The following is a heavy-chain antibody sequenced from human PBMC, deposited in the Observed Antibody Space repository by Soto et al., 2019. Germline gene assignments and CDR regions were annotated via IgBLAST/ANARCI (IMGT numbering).Heavy chain of an antibody. V-gene: IGHV1-18*04. CDR2: ISAYNGNT. CDR3: ARGAGDPLWGSDVLRYFDWLSEGAFDY. J-gene: IGHJ4*02. D-gene: IGHD3-9*01. CDR1: GYTFTSYG. Sequence: ASVKVSCKASGYTFTSYGISWVRQAPGQGLEWMGWISAYNGNTNYAQKLQGRVTMTTDTSTSTAYMELRSLRSDDTAVYYCARGAGDPLWGSDVLRYFDWLSEGAFDYWGQGTLVTVSS.